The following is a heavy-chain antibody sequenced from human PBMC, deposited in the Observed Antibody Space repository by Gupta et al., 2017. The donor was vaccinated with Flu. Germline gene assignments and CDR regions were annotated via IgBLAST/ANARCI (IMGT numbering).Heavy chain of an antibody. J-gene: IGHJ3*02. CDR1: GFTVSSNY. D-gene: IGHD2-15*01. Sequence: EVQLWESGGGLIQPGGSMRLSCAACGFTVSSNYMSWVSQAPGKGLEWVSVIYSGGSTYYADSVKGRFTISRDNSKNTLYLQMNSLRAEDTAVYYCAREGGYCSGGSCYDAFDIWGQGTMVTVSS. CDR3: AREGGYCSGGSCYDAFDI. CDR2: IYSGGST. V-gene: IGHV3-53*01.